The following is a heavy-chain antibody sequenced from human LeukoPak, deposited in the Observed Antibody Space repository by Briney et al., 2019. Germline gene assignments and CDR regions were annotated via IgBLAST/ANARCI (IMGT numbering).Heavy chain of an antibody. CDR1: GFTFSSYA. Sequence: AGGSLRLSCAASGFTFSSYAMSWVRQAPGVGLEWVSAISGSGGSTYYADSVKGRFTISRDNAKNSLYLQMNSLRAEDTAVYYCARDLFTMGTPSWFDPWGQGTLVTVSS. V-gene: IGHV3-23*01. CDR2: ISGSGGST. CDR3: ARDLFTMGTPSWFDP. D-gene: IGHD7-27*01. J-gene: IGHJ5*02.